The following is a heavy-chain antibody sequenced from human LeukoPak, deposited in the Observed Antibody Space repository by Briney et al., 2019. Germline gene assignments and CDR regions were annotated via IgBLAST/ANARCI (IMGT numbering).Heavy chain of an antibody. Sequence: GGSLRLSCAASGFTFSSYAMSWFRQAPGKGLEWVSAISGSGGSTYYADSVKGRFTISRDNSKNTLYLQMNSLRAEDTAVYYCANKLEQSQSYYFDYWGQGTLVTVSS. CDR2: ISGSGGST. J-gene: IGHJ4*02. CDR3: ANKLEQSQSYYFDY. CDR1: GFTFSSYA. V-gene: IGHV3-23*01. D-gene: IGHD1/OR15-1a*01.